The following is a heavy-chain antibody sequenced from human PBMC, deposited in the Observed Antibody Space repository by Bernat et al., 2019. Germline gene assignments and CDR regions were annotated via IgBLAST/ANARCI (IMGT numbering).Heavy chain of an antibody. J-gene: IGHJ6*02. CDR1: GFTFSSYA. V-gene: IGHV3-30-3*01. CDR2: ISYDGSNK. Sequence: QVQLVESGGGVVQPGRSLRLSCAASGFTFSSYAMHWVRQAPGKVLEWVAVISYDGSNKYYAGSVKGRFTISRDNSKNTLYLQMNSLRAEDTAVYYCARERQQLVLPSDYYYYGMDVWGQGTTVTGSS. CDR3: ARERQQLVLPSDYYYYGMDV. D-gene: IGHD6-13*01.